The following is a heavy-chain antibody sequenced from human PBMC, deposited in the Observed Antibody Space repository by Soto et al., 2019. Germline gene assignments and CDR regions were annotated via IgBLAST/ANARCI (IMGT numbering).Heavy chain of an antibody. Sequence: PGASLKISCKGSGYSFTSYWIGWVHQMPGKGLEWMGIIYPGDSDTRYSPSFQGQVTISADKSISTAYPQWSSLKASDTAMYYCARHAYSSSWPTCMDLWGQGTTVTVS. V-gene: IGHV5-51*07. D-gene: IGHD6-13*01. J-gene: IGHJ6*02. CDR2: IYPGDSDT. CDR3: ARHAYSSSWPTCMDL. CDR1: GYSFTSYW.